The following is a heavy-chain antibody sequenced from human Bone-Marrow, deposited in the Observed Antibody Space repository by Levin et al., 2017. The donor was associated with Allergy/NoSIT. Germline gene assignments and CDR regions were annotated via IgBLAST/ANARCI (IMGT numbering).Heavy chain of an antibody. CDR2: ISSSGGST. J-gene: IGHJ4*02. CDR3: ATGQRITMIVVVMNFDY. CDR1: GFTFSSYS. D-gene: IGHD3-22*01. V-gene: IGHV3-23*01. Sequence: GGSLRLSCAASGFTFSSYSMNWVRQAPGKGLEWVSSISSSGGSTYYADSVKGRFTISRDNSKNTLYLQMNSLRAEDTAVYYCATGQRITMIVVVMNFDYWGQGTLVTVSS.